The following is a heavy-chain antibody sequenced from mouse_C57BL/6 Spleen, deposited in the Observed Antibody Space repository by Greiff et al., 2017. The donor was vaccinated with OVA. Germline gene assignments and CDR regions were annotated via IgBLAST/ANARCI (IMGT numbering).Heavy chain of an antibody. CDR1: GFSLTSYG. CDR2: IWSGGST. J-gene: IGHJ2*01. V-gene: IGHV2-2*01. CDR3: ARTRGLYYFDY. Sequence: VQLQQSGPGLVQPSQSLSITCPVSGFSLTSYGVHWVRQSPGKGLEWLGVIWSGGSTDYNAAFISRLSISKDNSKSQVFFKMNSLQADDTAIYYCARTRGLYYFDYWGQGTTLTVSS.